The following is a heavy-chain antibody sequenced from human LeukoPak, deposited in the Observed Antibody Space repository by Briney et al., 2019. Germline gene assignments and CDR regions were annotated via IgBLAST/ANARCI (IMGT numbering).Heavy chain of an antibody. CDR1: GFTFSSYW. V-gene: IGHV3-23*01. CDR3: AKFSSSGWSRSTNK. Sequence: GGSLRLSCAASGFTFSSYWMSWVRQAPGKGLEWVSDISSSGGTTYYADSVKGRVTISRDNSKKTLYLQMNSLRPEDTAVYYCAKFSSSGWSRSTNKWGQGTLVTVSS. CDR2: ISSSGGTT. D-gene: IGHD6-19*01. J-gene: IGHJ4*02.